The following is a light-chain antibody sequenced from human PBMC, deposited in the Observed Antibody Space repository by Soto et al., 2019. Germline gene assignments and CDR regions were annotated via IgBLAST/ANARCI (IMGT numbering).Light chain of an antibody. J-gene: IGKJ1*01. CDR1: QSVDSTF. CDR2: GVS. CDR3: QQYMSSVT. V-gene: IGKV3-20*01. Sequence: EIVLTQSPGSLSLSPGERATLSCRASQSVDSTFFAWYQKKPGQAPRLLMYGVSKRATGIPDRFSGSGSGKDFTLTISILEPEDFEVYYCQQYMSSVTFGQGTRVEIK.